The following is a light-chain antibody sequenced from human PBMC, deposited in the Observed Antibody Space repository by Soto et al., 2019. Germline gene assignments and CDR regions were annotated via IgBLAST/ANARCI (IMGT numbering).Light chain of an antibody. CDR1: QDIGHY. CDR2: DTS. V-gene: IGKV1D-8*01. J-gene: IGKJ3*01. Sequence: VIWMTQSPSFLSAIRGDRVTISCRMSQDIGHYLAWYRQKPGKAPELLIYDTSRLQTGAPSRFSGSGSGTYFTLTISSLQSEDFATYYCQKHDGVPQFGPGTKVDF. CDR3: QKHDGVPQ.